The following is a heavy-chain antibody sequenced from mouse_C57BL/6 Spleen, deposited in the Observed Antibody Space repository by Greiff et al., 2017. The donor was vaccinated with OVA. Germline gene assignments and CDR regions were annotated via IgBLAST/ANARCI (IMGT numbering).Heavy chain of an antibody. CDR1: GYSFTGYY. J-gene: IGHJ2*01. CDR3: ASVVFGY. CDR2: INPTTGGN. Sequence: VHVQQPGPELVKPGASVKISCKASGYSFTGYYMNWVKQSPEQSLEWIGEINPTTGGNTYNQKFKAKATLTVDKSSSTAYMQLKSLTSEDSAVYYCASVVFGYWGQGTTLT. V-gene: IGHV1-42*01.